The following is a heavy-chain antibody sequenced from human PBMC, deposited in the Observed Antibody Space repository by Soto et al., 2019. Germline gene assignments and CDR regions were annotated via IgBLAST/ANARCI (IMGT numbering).Heavy chain of an antibody. Sequence: QVQLVESGGGVVQPGRSLRLSCAASGFTFSSYGMHWVRQAPGKGLEWVAVISYDGSNKYYADSVKGRFTISRDNSKNTLYLQMNSLRAEDTAVYYCAKVGGDCYSHNACYYYYGMDVWGQGTTVTVSS. CDR2: ISYDGSNK. D-gene: IGHD2-21*02. CDR1: GFTFSSYG. J-gene: IGHJ6*02. V-gene: IGHV3-30*18. CDR3: AKVGGDCYSHNACYYYYGMDV.